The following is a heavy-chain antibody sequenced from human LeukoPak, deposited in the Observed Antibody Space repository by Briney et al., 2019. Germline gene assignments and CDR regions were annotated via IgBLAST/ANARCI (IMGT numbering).Heavy chain of an antibody. V-gene: IGHV3-11*06. CDR3: ARDSGSSSWYDRDYYYYYGMDV. J-gene: IGHJ6*04. D-gene: IGHD6-13*01. CDR1: GFTFSDYY. Sequence: PGGSLRLSCAASGFTFSDYYMRWIRQAPGKGLEWVSYISSSSSYTNYADSVKGRFTISRDNAKNSLYLQMNSLRAEDTAVYYCARDSGSSSWYDRDYYYYYGMDVWGKGTTVTVSS. CDR2: ISSSSSYT.